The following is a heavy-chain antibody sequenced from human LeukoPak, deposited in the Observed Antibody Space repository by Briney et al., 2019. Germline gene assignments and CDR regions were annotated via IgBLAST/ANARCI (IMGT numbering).Heavy chain of an antibody. CDR3: TKGGELMIH. D-gene: IGHD1-26*01. J-gene: IGHJ4*02. CDR2: IYYSGST. V-gene: IGHV4-59*08. Sequence: SQTLSLTCTVSGGSISSYYWSWIRQPPGKGLEWIGYIYYSGSTNYNPSLKSRVTISVDTSKNQFSLKLSSVTAADTAVYYCTKGGELMIHWGQGTLVTVSS. CDR1: GGSISSYY.